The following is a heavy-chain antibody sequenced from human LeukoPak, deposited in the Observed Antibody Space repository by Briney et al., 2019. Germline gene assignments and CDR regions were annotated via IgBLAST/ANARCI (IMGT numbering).Heavy chain of an antibody. CDR2: INSDGSST. CDR1: GFTFSSYW. D-gene: IGHD4-17*01. J-gene: IGHJ4*02. CDR3: AKDYGDYVPLGFDY. V-gene: IGHV3-74*01. Sequence: PGGSLRLSCAASGFTFSSYWMHWVRQAPGKGLVWVSRINSDGSSTSYADSVKGRFTISRDNAKNSLYLQMNSLRAEDTALYYCAKDYGDYVPLGFDYWGQGTLVTVSS.